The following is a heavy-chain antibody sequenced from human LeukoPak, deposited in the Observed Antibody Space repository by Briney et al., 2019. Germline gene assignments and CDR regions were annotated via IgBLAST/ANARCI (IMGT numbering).Heavy chain of an antibody. Sequence: SETLSLTCSVYGASIRNSYYWGWTRQSPGKGLEWIGSIYHNGTTYYYPPLKSRVTISVDTSKNQFSLKLSSVTAADTAVYYCARLGVTMVRGVGWGQGTLVTVSS. V-gene: IGHV4-38-2*02. CDR1: GASIRNSYY. CDR2: IYHNGTT. D-gene: IGHD3-10*01. CDR3: ARLGVTMVRGVG. J-gene: IGHJ4*02.